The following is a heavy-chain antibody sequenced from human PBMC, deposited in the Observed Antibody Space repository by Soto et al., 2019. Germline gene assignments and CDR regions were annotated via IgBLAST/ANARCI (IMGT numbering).Heavy chain of an antibody. CDR1: GFIFSDHA. V-gene: IGHV3-23*01. J-gene: IGHJ5*02. Sequence: PGGSLRLSCEASGFIFSDHAMSWVRQAPGKGLEWVSAISGNGIATYYADSVKGRFTISRDNSKNTLYLQMNRLRADDTAVYYCARDAISIVRGTNNWLDPWGQGALVTVSS. CDR2: ISGNGIAT. D-gene: IGHD3-10*01. CDR3: ARDAISIVRGTNNWLDP.